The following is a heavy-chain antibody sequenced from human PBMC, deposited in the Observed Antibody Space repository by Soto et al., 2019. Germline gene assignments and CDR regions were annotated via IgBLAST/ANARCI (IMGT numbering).Heavy chain of an antibody. D-gene: IGHD6-19*01. Sequence: QVQLVESGGGVVQPGRSLRLSCAASGFTFSSYGMHWVRQAPGKGLEWVAVIWYDGSNKYYADSVKGRFTISRDNSKNKLYLQMNSLRAEDTAVYYCARDQSVTGRGFDYWGQGTLVTVSS. J-gene: IGHJ4*02. CDR3: ARDQSVTGRGFDY. CDR1: GFTFSSYG. V-gene: IGHV3-33*01. CDR2: IWYDGSNK.